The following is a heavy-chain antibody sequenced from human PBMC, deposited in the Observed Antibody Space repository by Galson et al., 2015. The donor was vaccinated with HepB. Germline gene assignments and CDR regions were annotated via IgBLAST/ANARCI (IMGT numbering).Heavy chain of an antibody. CDR3: TRQALDYGDSPFDY. CDR1: GGTFSSYA. CDR2: IIPIFGTA. J-gene: IGHJ4*02. Sequence: SVKVSCKASGGTFSSYAISWVRQAPGQGLEWMGGIIPIFGTANYAQKFQGRVTITADESTSTAYMELSSLRSEDTAVYYRTRQALDYGDSPFDYWGQGTLVTVSS. V-gene: IGHV1-69*13. D-gene: IGHD4-17*01.